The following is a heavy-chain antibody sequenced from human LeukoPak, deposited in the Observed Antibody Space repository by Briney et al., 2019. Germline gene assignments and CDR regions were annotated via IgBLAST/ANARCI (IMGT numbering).Heavy chain of an antibody. D-gene: IGHD5-18*01. CDR1: GFTFSSYA. J-gene: IGHJ4*02. CDR2: ISGSGGST. Sequence: GGSLRLSCAASGFTFSSYAMSWVRQAPGKGLEWVSAISGSGGSTSYADSVKGRFTISRDNSKNTLNLQMNSLSAEDTAGYYCAKVAGRDVDTSMVKEWGQGTLVTVSS. V-gene: IGHV3-23*01. CDR3: AKVAGRDVDTSMVKE.